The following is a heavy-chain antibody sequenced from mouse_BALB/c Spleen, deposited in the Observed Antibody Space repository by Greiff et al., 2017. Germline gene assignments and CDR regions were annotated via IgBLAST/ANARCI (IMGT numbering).Heavy chain of an antibody. CDR3: ARGYYGSSWFAY. Sequence: EVKLMESGPSLVKPSQTLSLTCSVTGDSITSGYWNWIRKFPGNKLEYMGYISYSGSTYYNPSLKSRISITRDTSKNQYYLQLNSVTTEDTATYYCARGYYGSSWFAYWGQGTLVTVSA. CDR2: ISYSGST. D-gene: IGHD1-1*01. J-gene: IGHJ3*01. CDR1: GDSITSGY. V-gene: IGHV3-8*02.